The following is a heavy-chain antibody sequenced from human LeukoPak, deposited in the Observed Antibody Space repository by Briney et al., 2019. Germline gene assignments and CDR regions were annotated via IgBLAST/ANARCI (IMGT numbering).Heavy chain of an antibody. CDR1: GGTFSSYA. Sequence: ASVKVSCKASGGTFSSYAISWVRQAPGQGLEWMGRIIPILGIANYAQKLQGRVTMTTDTSTSTAYMELRSLGSDDTAVYYCAREATVGATPFFDYWGQGTLVTVSS. J-gene: IGHJ4*02. CDR2: IIPILGIA. V-gene: IGHV1-69*04. D-gene: IGHD1-26*01. CDR3: AREATVGATPFFDY.